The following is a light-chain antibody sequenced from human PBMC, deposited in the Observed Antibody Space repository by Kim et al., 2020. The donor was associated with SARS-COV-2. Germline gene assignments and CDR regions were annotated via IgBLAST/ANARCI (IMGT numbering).Light chain of an antibody. CDR1: QGISNH. J-gene: IGKJ1*01. CDR3: QKYDSVPWG. V-gene: IGKV1-27*01. Sequence: DIQMTQSPPSLSASVGDRVTITCRASQGISNHLAWFQQKPGKVPKLLIYVASTLQSGVPSRFSGSGSGTDFTLTISSLQPEDVATYYCQKYDSVPWGFVQGTKVDIK. CDR2: VAS.